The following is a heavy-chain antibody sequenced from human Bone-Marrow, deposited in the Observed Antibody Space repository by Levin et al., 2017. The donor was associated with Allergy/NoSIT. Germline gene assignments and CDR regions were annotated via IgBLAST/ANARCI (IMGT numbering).Heavy chain of an antibody. J-gene: IGHJ1*01. CDR2: IDWDDDE. V-gene: IGHV2-70*11. CDR1: GFSLTTSGVC. Sequence: ESGPTLVKPTQTLTLTCTFSGFSLTTSGVCLSWIRQPPGKALEWLARIDWDDDEYYSASLKNRLAISKDTSRNQVVLTLTDVDPVDTATYFCARMFYSPANRPAEYFQHWGQGILVTVSS. D-gene: IGHD1-26*01. CDR3: ARMFYSPANRPAEYFQH.